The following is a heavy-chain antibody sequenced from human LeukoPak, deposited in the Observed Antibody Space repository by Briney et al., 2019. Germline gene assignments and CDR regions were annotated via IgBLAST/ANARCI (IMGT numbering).Heavy chain of an antibody. V-gene: IGHV4-4*07. J-gene: IGHJ6*03. CDR1: GGSISSYY. CDR3: AREQWGHCSSTSCNYYYYMDV. CDR2: IYTSGST. Sequence: PSETLSLTCTVSGGSISSYYWSWIRQPAGKGLEWIGRIYTSGSTNYNPSLKSRVTMSVDTSKNQFSLKLSSVTAADTAVYYCAREQWGHCSSTSCNYYYYMDVWGKGTTVTVSS. D-gene: IGHD2-2*01.